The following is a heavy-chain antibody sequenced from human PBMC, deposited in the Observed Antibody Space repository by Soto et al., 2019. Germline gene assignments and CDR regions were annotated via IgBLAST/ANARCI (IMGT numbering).Heavy chain of an antibody. J-gene: IGHJ4*02. V-gene: IGHV3-48*03. CDR2: ISTSGSTV. CDR1: RFTFSTYE. Sequence: GSLRLSCAASRFTFSTYEMNWVRQAPGKGLEWVSYISTSGSTVYYADSVKGGFTISRDNTRNSLYLQMNSLRDEDTALYYCVKYCSTTLYNEVATRTFDYWGQGTLVTVSS. D-gene: IGHD2-2*01. CDR3: VKYCSTTLYNEVATRTFDY.